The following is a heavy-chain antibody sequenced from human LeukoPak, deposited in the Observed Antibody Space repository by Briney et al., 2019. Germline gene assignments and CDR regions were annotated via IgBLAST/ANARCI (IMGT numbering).Heavy chain of an antibody. Sequence: PGGSLRLSCAASGFTFSSYAMSWVRQAPGKGLEWVSAISGGSTYYADSVKGRFTISRDNSKNTLYLQMNSLRAEDTAVYYCAKGAEYCSGGSCYSGEFDPWGQGTLVTVSS. CDR1: GFTFSSYA. V-gene: IGHV3-23*01. J-gene: IGHJ5*02. CDR3: AKGAEYCSGGSCYSGEFDP. D-gene: IGHD2-15*01. CDR2: ISGGST.